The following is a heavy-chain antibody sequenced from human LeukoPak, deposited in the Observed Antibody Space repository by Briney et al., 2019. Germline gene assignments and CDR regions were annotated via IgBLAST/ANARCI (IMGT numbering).Heavy chain of an antibody. Sequence: GGSLRLSCAASGFTFSSYAMSWVRQAPGKGLEWVSAISGSGGSTYYADSVKGRFTISRDNSKITLYLQMNSLRAEDTAVYYWAKNRWGGTPYGYWGQGTLVTVSS. CDR1: GFTFSSYA. CDR3: AKNRWGGTPYGY. D-gene: IGHD3-16*01. V-gene: IGHV3-23*01. J-gene: IGHJ4*02. CDR2: ISGSGGST.